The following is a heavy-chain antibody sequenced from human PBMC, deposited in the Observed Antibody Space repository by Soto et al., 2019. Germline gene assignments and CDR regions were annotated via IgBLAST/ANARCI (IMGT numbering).Heavy chain of an antibody. V-gene: IGHV3-11*06. Sequence: SLRLSCADSGFTFSDYYMSWIRQAPGKGLEWVSYISSSSSYTNYADSVKGRFTISRDNAKNSLYLQMNSLRAEDTAVYYCARDRAKGTAIVNVFDYWGQGALVTVSS. CDR1: GFTFSDYY. CDR3: ARDRAKGTAIVNVFDY. D-gene: IGHD5-18*01. J-gene: IGHJ4*02. CDR2: ISSSSSYT.